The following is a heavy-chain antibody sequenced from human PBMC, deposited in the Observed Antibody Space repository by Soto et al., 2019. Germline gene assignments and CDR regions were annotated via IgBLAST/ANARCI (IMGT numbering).Heavy chain of an antibody. D-gene: IGHD3-10*01. CDR1: GGTFSSYA. V-gene: IGHV1-69*13. CDR3: ARNNYYGSGSYCHYYYYGMDV. J-gene: IGHJ6*02. CDR2: IIPIFGTA. Sequence: ASVKVSCKASGGTFSSYAISWVRQAPGQGLEWMGGIIPIFGTANYAQKFQGRVTITADESTSTAYMELSSLRSEDTAVYYCARNNYYGSGSYCHYYYYGMDVWGQGTTVTVSS.